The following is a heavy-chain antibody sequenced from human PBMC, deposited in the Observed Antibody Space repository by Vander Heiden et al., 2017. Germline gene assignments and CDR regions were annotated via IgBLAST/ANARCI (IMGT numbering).Heavy chain of an antibody. D-gene: IGHD3-9*01. CDR3: AEGSNLDLLTGLWSP. Sequence: EVQLVASGGGLVQPGRSLRLSCAPSGSTFDAYAMHWVRQAPGKGLEWVAGINWNGGRIGYADVGNGRFTISRDNAKNSRYMLMNRLRTEAKALYYCAEGSNLDLLTGLWSPWVEGTLGAVSS. V-gene: IGHV3-9*01. J-gene: IGHJ5*02. CDR2: INWNGGRI. CDR1: GSTFDAYA.